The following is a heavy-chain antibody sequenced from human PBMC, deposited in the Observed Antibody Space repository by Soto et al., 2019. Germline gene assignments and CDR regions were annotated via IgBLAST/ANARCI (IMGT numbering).Heavy chain of an antibody. CDR1: GYTLTDLS. V-gene: IGHV1-24*01. CDR3: ATSIVGATNPNARFFDY. D-gene: IGHD1-26*01. Sequence: ASVKVSCKVSGYTLTDLSMHWVRQAPGKGLEWMGGFDPEDGETIYAQKFQGRVTMTEDTSTDTAYMELSSLRSEDTAVYYCATSIVGATNPNARFFDYWGQGTLVTVSS. CDR2: FDPEDGET. J-gene: IGHJ4*02.